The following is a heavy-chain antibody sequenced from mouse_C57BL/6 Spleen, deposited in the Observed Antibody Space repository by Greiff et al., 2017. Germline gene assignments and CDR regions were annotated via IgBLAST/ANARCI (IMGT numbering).Heavy chain of an antibody. Sequence: QVQLQQPGAELVKPGASVKLSCKASGYPFTSYWLHWVKQRPGRGLEWSGRIDPHSGGTKYNEKFKSTATLTVDKPSRTAYMQLSSLTSEDSAVYYCARVITTVVPGARDYWGQGTSGTVSS. J-gene: IGHJ4*01. CDR1: GYPFTSYW. D-gene: IGHD1-1*01. CDR2: IDPHSGGT. CDR3: ARVITTVVPGARDY. V-gene: IGHV1-72*01.